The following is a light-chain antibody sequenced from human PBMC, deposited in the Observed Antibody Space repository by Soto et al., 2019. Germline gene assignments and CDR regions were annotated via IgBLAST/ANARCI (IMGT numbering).Light chain of an antibody. J-gene: IGKJ5*01. CDR2: AAS. CDR1: QTITRN. V-gene: IGKV1-39*01. Sequence: DIQMTQYPSSLSASVGDRVTIPCRASQTITRNLNWYQQKPGTPPKLLIYAASSLQSGVPSRFSGSGSGTDFTLAISSLQPEDFATYYCQQSDSIPITFGQGTRLEIK. CDR3: QQSDSIPIT.